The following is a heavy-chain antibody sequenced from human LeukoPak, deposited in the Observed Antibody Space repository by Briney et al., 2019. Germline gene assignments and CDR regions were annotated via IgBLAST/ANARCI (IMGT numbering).Heavy chain of an antibody. D-gene: IGHD3-10*01. CDR1: GFTFSSYA. J-gene: IGHJ4*02. CDR3: VVDLSGSADY. Sequence: GGSLRLSCAASGFTFSSYAMSWVRQAPGKGLEWVSAISGSGGSTYYADSVKGRFTISRDNAKNTLYLQMNSLRTEDSALYYCVVDLSGSADYWGQGTLVTVSS. V-gene: IGHV3-23*01. CDR2: ISGSGGST.